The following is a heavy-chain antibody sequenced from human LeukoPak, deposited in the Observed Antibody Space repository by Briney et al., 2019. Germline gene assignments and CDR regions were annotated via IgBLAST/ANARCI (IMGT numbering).Heavy chain of an antibody. CDR1: GFTVSSNY. D-gene: IGHD3-10*01. CDR3: ARAMASSSGFDP. CDR2: IYSGGST. Sequence: GGSLRLSCAASGFTVSSNYMSWVRQAPGKGLEWVSVIYSGGSTYYADPVKGRFTISRDNSKNTLYLQMNSLRAEDTAVYYCARAMASSSGFDPWGQGTLVTVSS. V-gene: IGHV3-53*01. J-gene: IGHJ5*02.